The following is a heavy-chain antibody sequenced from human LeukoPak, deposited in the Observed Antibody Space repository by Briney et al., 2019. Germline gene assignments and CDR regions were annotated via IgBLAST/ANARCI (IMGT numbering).Heavy chain of an antibody. D-gene: IGHD3-16*01. CDR2: IHDNGDS. Sequence: SETLSLTCTVSGGSISGYFWSWIRQPAGKGLEWIGRIHDNGDSNQNPSLKSRITMALDTSRNQVSLKLTSVTAADTAVYYCARDGWGIDYWGQGTLVTVSS. J-gene: IGHJ4*02. CDR3: ARDGWGIDY. CDR1: GGSISGYF. V-gene: IGHV4-4*07.